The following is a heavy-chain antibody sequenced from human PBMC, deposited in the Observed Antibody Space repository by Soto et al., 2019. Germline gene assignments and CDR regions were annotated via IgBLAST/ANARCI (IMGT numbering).Heavy chain of an antibody. CDR2: IYHSGST. Sequence: SETLSLTCAVSGGSISSGGYSWSWIRQPPGKGLEWIGYIYHSGSTYYNPSLKSRVTISVDRSKNQFSLKLSSVTAADTAVYYCARGYYFDYWGQGTLVTVSS. CDR1: GGSISSGGYS. V-gene: IGHV4-30-2*01. CDR3: ARGYYFDY. J-gene: IGHJ4*02.